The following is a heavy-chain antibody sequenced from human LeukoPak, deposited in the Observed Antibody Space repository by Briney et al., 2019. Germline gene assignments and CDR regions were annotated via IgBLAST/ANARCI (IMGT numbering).Heavy chain of an antibody. Sequence: GGSLRLSCAASGFTFSDHYMDWVRQAPGKGLEWVGRSRNKANSYSTTFGKSVKGRLTISRDESENSLYLQLNSLKTEDTGVYYCVRLPRGAMNYYMDVWGKGTTVTISS. CDR2: SRNKANSYST. V-gene: IGHV3-72*01. CDR1: GFTFSDHY. CDR3: VRLPRGAMNYYMDV. D-gene: IGHD3-10*01. J-gene: IGHJ6*03.